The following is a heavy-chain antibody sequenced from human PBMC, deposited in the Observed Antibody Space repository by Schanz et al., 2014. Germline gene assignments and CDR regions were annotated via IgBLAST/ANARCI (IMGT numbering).Heavy chain of an antibody. CDR3: AKSYDPSGYSGFDY. CDR2: ISYHGSAR. D-gene: IGHD3-22*01. CDR1: GFSFSDYG. V-gene: IGHV3-30*18. Sequence: QVQLVESGGGVVQPGRSLRLSCAGSGFSFSDYGMHWVRQAPGGGLEWVAVISYHGSARYYADSVKGRFTISRDNSKSTLYMQMTSLITDDTAVYFCAKSYDPSGYSGFDYWGQGTLVTVSS. J-gene: IGHJ4*02.